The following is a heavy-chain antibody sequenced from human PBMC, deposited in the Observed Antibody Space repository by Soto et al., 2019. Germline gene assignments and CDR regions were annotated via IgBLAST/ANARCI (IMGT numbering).Heavy chain of an antibody. CDR3: ARETKWCNDY. V-gene: IGHV1-46*01. J-gene: IGHJ4*02. CDR1: GYTFTSYY. D-gene: IGHD2-8*01. Sequence: QVQLVQSGAEVKKPGASVKVSCKASGYTFTSYYMHWVRQAPGQGLEWMGIINPSGGSTSYAQKFQGRVNMTRDTSKSTVYMELSSLRSEDTAVYYCARETKWCNDYWGQGTLVTVSS. CDR2: INPSGGST.